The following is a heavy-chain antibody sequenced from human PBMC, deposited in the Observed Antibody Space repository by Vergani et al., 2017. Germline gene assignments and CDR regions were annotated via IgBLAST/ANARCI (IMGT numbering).Heavy chain of an antibody. Sequence: QVQLQESGPGLVKPSETLSLTCTVSGYSISSGYYWGWIRQPPGKGLEWIVSIYHSGSTYYNPSLKSRVTISVDTSKNQFSLKLSSVTAADTAVYYCARVKYYDILTGSRPGGFDPWGQGTLVTVSS. CDR2: IYHSGST. J-gene: IGHJ5*02. V-gene: IGHV4-38-2*02. CDR3: ARVKYYDILTGSRPGGFDP. D-gene: IGHD3-9*01. CDR1: GYSISSGYY.